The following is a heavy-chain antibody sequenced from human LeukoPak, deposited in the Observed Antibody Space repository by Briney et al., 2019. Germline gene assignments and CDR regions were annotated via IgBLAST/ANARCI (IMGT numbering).Heavy chain of an antibody. CDR3: AGGTLRVPAAKVDRYYYFYALDV. J-gene: IGHJ6*02. CDR2: IYSGGST. V-gene: IGHV3-53*01. CDR1: GFTVSSYY. Sequence: GGSLRLSCAASGFTVSSYYMSWVRQAPGKGLEWVSVIYSGGSTYYADSVKCRFTISRDHSKNTLHLQMNSLRAEDTAMYYCAGGTLRVPAAKVDRYYYFYALDVWGQGTTVTVSS. D-gene: IGHD2-2*01.